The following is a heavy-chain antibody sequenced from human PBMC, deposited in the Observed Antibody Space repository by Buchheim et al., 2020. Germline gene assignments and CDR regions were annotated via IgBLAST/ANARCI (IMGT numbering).Heavy chain of an antibody. Sequence: EMQLVESGGGSVQPGGSLRLSCDASGFTFRTYWMHWVRQRPGEGLVWVSRINLDGSVTSYADSVKGRFTVSRDNAKNTLYLEMSSLRAEDTAVYYRARDLTSGWARYFDLWGRGTL. CDR3: ARDLTSGWARYFDL. D-gene: IGHD6-25*01. CDR2: INLDGSVT. CDR1: GFTFRTYW. V-gene: IGHV3-74*01. J-gene: IGHJ2*01.